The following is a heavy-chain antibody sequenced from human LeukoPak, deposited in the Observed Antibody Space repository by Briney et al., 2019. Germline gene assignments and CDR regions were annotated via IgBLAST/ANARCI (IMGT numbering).Heavy chain of an antibody. CDR2: IYYSGGT. Sequence: SETLSLTCTVSGGSISSYYWSWIRQPPGKGLEWIGYIYYSGGTNYNPSLKSRVTISVDTSKNQFSLKLSSVTAADTAVYYCARDLRNGPEQYYFDYWGQGTLVTVSS. J-gene: IGHJ4*02. V-gene: IGHV4-59*01. CDR1: GGSISSYY. D-gene: IGHD1-1*01. CDR3: ARDLRNGPEQYYFDY.